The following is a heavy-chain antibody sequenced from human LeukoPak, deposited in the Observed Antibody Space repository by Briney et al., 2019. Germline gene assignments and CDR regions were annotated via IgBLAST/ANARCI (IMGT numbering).Heavy chain of an antibody. J-gene: IGHJ4*02. V-gene: IGHV3-30*04. Sequence: PGRSLRLSCAASGFTFSSYAMHWVRQAPGKGLEWVAVISYDGSNKYYADSVKGRFTISRDNSKNTLYLQMNSLRAEDTAAYYCARAEMATIYFDYWGQGTLVTVSS. CDR2: ISYDGSNK. CDR1: GFTFSSYA. CDR3: ARAEMATIYFDY. D-gene: IGHD5-24*01.